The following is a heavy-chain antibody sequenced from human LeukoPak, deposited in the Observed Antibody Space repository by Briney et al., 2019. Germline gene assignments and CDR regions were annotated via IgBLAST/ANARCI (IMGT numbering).Heavy chain of an antibody. CDR3: AKDRLVDYDHSGYYDK. J-gene: IGHJ4*02. CDR1: GFSLSDYY. CDR2: IYDSGRTI. V-gene: IGHV3-11*01. Sequence: PGGSLRLPCALSGFSLSDYYMLCLRHAPERGVECVSYIYDSGRTINYAHSVKGRFTHSRDNAKNSLYLQINNLRADHTDVSFFAKDRLVDYDHSGYYDKWGQGTLVTVSS. D-gene: IGHD3-22*01.